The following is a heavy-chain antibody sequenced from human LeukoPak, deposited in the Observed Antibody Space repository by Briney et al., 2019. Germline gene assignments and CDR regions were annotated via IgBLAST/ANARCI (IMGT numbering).Heavy chain of an antibody. J-gene: IGHJ5*02. CDR2: LSSDGSYT. V-gene: IGHV3-74*01. CDR1: GDTYSDYW. Sequence: GGSLRLSCAASGDTYSDYWMHWVRQAPGQGLVWVSRLSSDGSYTSYADSVKGRFTIFRDNSKSTLYLLMNSLRAEDTGFYYCARDRFDPWGQGTLVTVSS. CDR3: ARDRFDP.